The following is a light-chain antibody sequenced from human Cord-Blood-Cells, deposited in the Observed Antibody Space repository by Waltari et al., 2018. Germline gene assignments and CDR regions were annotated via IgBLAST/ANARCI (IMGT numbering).Light chain of an antibody. CDR2: AAS. J-gene: IGKJ2*01. V-gene: IGKV1-39*01. CDR3: QQSYSTPYT. Sequence: DIQMTPSPSSLSVSVGDRVTITCRESQSISSYLNWYQQKPGKAPKLLIYAASSLQSGVPSRFSGSGSGTDFTLTISSLQPEDFATYYCQQSYSTPYTFGQGTKLEIK. CDR1: QSISSY.